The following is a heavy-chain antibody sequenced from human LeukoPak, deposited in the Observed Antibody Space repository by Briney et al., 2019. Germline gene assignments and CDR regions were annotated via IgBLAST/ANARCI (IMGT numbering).Heavy chain of an antibody. CDR2: IIPILGIA. V-gene: IGHV1-69*04. D-gene: IGHD6-13*01. J-gene: IGHJ3*02. CDR3: ARDLGIAANDAFDI. CDR1: GGTFSSYA. Sequence: ASVKVSCKASGGTFSSYAISWVRLAPGQGLEWMGRIIPILGIANYAQKFQGRVTITADKSTSTAYMELSSLRSEDTAVYYCARDLGIAANDAFDIWGQGTMVTVSS.